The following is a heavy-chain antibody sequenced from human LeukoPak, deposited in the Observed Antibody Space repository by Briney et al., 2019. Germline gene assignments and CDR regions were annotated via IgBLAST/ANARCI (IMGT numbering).Heavy chain of an antibody. J-gene: IGHJ4*02. CDR3: ATAAAGTGGNDY. CDR1: EYAFSYSY. Sequence: GGSLRLSCAASEYAFSYSYMSWIRQAPGKGLEWVSYISSSGSTIYYADSVKGRFTISRDNAKNSLYLQMNSLRAEDTAVYYCATAAAGTGGNDYWGQGTLVTVSS. V-gene: IGHV3-11*01. CDR2: ISSSGSTI. D-gene: IGHD6-13*01.